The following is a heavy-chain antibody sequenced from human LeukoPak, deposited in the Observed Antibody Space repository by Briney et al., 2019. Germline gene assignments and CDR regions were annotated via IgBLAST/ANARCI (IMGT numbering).Heavy chain of an antibody. CDR3: AKRGVVIRGILVIGYHQEAYHYDF. CDR1: GISLSNYG. J-gene: IGHJ4*02. Sequence: GGSLRLSCVVSGISLSNYGMTWVRQAPGKGLEWVSYISERGGSTTYADSVKGRFTISRDTSLNTLYLQMNNLRAEDTAVYFCAKRGVVIRGILVIGYHQEAYHYDFWGQGVLVIVSS. D-gene: IGHD3-10*01. V-gene: IGHV3-23*01. CDR2: ISERGGST.